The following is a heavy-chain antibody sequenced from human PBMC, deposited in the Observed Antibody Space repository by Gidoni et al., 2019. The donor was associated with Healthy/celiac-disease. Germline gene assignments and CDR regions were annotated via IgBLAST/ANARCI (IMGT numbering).Heavy chain of an antibody. Sequence: QVQLQQWGAGLLKPSETLSLTCAVYGGSFSGYYWSWIRQPPGKGLEWIGEINHSGSTNYNPSLKSRVTISVDTSKNQFSLKLSSVTAADTAVYYCARFYSRGSSLDYWGQGTLVTVSS. CDR2: INHSGST. J-gene: IGHJ4*02. CDR1: GGSFSGYY. CDR3: ARFYSRGSSLDY. D-gene: IGHD6-6*01. V-gene: IGHV4-34*01.